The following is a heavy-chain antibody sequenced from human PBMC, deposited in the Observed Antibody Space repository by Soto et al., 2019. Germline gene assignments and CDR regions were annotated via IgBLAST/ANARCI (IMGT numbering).Heavy chain of an antibody. CDR1: GGSISSSSYY. J-gene: IGHJ5*02. Sequence: SETLSLTCTVSGGSISSSSYYWGWIRQPPGKGLEWIGSIYYSGSTYYNPSLKSRVTISVDTSKNQFSLKLSSVTAADTAVYYCARHPGSIAEAGRGWFDPWGQGTLVTVSS. V-gene: IGHV4-39*01. D-gene: IGHD6-13*01. CDR2: IYYSGST. CDR3: ARHPGSIAEAGRGWFDP.